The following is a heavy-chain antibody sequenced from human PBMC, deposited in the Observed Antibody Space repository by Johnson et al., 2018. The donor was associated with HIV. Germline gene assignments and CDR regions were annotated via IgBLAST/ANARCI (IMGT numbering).Heavy chain of an antibody. CDR2: ISWNSGSI. V-gene: IGHV3-9*01. CDR1: KFTFDNYA. J-gene: IGHJ3*02. Sequence: VQLVESGGALVQPGRSLRLSCAASKFTFDNYAMHWVRQAPGKGLEWVSGISWNSGSIASADSVKGRFPISSYNAKNSLYLQLNSLTAEDTALYYCAKTYSSGWYDAFDIWGQGTMVTVSS. CDR3: AKTYSSGWYDAFDI. D-gene: IGHD6-19*01.